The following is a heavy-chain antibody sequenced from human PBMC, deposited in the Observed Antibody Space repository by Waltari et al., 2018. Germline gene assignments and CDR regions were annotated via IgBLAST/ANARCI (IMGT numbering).Heavy chain of an antibody. CDR1: GYSISSGYY. CDR2: IYHSGST. V-gene: IGHV4-38-2*01. CDR3: ARGPPYYGSGGYYFDY. D-gene: IGHD3-10*01. Sequence: QVQLQESGPGLVKPSETLSLTCAVSGYSISSGYYWGWIRQPPGKGLEWIGSIYHSGSTYSNPSLKSRVTISVDTSKNQFSLKLSSVTAADTAVYYCARGPPYYGSGGYYFDYWGQGTLVTVSS. J-gene: IGHJ4*02.